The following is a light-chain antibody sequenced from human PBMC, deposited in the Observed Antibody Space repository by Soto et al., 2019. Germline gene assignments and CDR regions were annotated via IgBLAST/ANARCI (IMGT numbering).Light chain of an antibody. CDR1: TSNTGNNA. CDR2: YDD. Sequence: QLVLTQPPSVSEAPRQRVIISCSGSTSNTGNNAVSWYQQLPGKAPKLLIYYDDLLPSGVSDRFSGSKSGTSASLAISGLQSEDEADYYCAAWDDSLDGVVFGGGTKLTVL. CDR3: AAWDDSLDGVV. J-gene: IGLJ2*01. V-gene: IGLV1-36*01.